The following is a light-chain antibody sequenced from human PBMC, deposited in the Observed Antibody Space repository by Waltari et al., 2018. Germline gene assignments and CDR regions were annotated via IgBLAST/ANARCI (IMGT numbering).Light chain of an antibody. J-gene: IGLJ3*02. CDR3: QVWDTTTAWV. CDR2: RDS. CDR1: AVGRTY. Sequence: SSELTQPLSVSVALGQPARISCRLKAVGRTYVHWYQHKPGQAPLLVIYRDSNRPSGVPERFSGSVSGNTATLTISGAQVGDEGDYYCQVWDTTTAWVFGGGSKLTVL. V-gene: IGLV3-9*01.